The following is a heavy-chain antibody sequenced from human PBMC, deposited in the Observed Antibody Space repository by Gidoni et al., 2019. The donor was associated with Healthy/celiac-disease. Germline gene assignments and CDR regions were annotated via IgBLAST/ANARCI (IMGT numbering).Heavy chain of an antibody. CDR3: ARGYYDSPSGYAFDI. D-gene: IGHD3-22*01. CDR1: GGSISSGGYY. J-gene: IGHJ3*02. CDR2: IYYSGST. V-gene: IGHV4-31*03. Sequence: QVQLQESGPGLVKPSQTLSLTCTVSGGSISSGGYYWSWIRQHPGKGLEWIGYIYYSGSTYYIPSLKSRVTISVDTSKNQFSLKLSSVTAADTAVYYCARGYYDSPSGYAFDIWGQGTMVTVSS.